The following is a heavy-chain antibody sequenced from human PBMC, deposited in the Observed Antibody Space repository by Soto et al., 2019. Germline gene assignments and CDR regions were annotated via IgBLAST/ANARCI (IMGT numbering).Heavy chain of an antibody. CDR1: GFSLSTSGVG. CDR2: LYWDDDT. J-gene: IGHJ3*02. D-gene: IGHD7-27*01. Sequence: QVTLKAHGPTLVKPTQSLTLTLTFSGFSLSTSGVGVGWIRPPPGKALEWLALLYWDDDTPFSLSLKSRLTITKHTSKYLLVLTMTNMDPVDTSTYYCAHSLITWGDAFDIWGQWTMVTVSS. V-gene: IGHV2-5*02. CDR3: AHSLITWGDAFDI.